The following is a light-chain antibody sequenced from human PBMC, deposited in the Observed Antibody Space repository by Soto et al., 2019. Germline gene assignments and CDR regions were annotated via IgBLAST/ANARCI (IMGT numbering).Light chain of an antibody. CDR3: QQSHSTPRT. Sequence: DIQMTQSPSSLSASVGDRVTITCRTSQSMSSNLNWYQQKPGRAPDLLIYAASSLHSGVPSRFSGSASGTDFTLTISSLQPEDSATYYCQQSHSTPRTFGQGTKVEIK. CDR2: AAS. CDR1: QSMSSN. V-gene: IGKV1-39*01. J-gene: IGKJ1*01.